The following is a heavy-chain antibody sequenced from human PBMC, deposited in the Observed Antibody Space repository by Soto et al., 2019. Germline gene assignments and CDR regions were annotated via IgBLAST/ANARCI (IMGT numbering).Heavy chain of an antibody. CDR3: ASRYGSGKYYFDF. V-gene: IGHV4-4*02. CDR1: RGSISTGNW. CDR2: IYHSGST. Sequence: SETLSLTCAVSRGSISTGNWWTWVRQPPGKGLEWIGEIYHSGSTNYSPSLKSRVTISVDKSKNQFSLELNSVTAADTAVYYCASRYGSGKYYFDFWGQGTPVTVSS. J-gene: IGHJ4*02. D-gene: IGHD3-10*01.